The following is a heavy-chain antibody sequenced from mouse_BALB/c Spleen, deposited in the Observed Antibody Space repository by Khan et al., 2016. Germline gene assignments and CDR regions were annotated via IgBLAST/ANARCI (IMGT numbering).Heavy chain of an antibody. CDR1: GFTFNTNA. J-gene: IGHJ2*01. CDR3: VSGNYDY. D-gene: IGHD2-1*01. CDR2: IRSKSNNYAT. V-gene: IGHV10S3*01. Sequence: EVQLVETGGGLVQPKGSLKLSCAASGFTFNTNAMNWVRQAPGKGLEWVARIRSKSNNYATYYADSVKDRFTISRDDSQSMLYLQMNNLKTEDTAMYYCVSGNYDYWGQDTTLTVSS.